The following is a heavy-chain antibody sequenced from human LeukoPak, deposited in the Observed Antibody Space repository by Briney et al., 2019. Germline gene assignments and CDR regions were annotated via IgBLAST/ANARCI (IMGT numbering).Heavy chain of an antibody. Sequence: PRGSLRFSSAAPAFTFSSYSMNSVRQAPPKRPDSDSSINSISNYIYYADPVKGRFTISRDNAKNSLYLQMNSLRAEDTAVYYCARRGSSGYYSYYWGQGTLVTVSS. CDR2: INSISNYI. CDR3: ARRGSSGYYSYY. D-gene: IGHD3-22*01. V-gene: IGHV3-21*01. CDR1: AFTFSSYS. J-gene: IGHJ4*02.